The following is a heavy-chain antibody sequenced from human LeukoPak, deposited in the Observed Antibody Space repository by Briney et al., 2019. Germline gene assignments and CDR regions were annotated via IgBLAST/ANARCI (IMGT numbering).Heavy chain of an antibody. CDR3: ARVSWELRGETGVDAFDI. V-gene: IGHV4-59*01. Sequence: SETLSLTCTVSGGSISSYYWSWIRQPPGKGLEWIGYIYYSGSTNYNPSLKSRVTISVDTSKNQFSLKLSSVTAADTAVYYCARVSWELRGETGVDAFDIWGQGTMVTVSS. J-gene: IGHJ3*02. D-gene: IGHD1-26*01. CDR2: IYYSGST. CDR1: GGSISSYY.